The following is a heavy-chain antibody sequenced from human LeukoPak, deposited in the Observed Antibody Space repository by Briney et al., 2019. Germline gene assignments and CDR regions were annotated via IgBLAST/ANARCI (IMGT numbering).Heavy chain of an antibody. J-gene: IGHJ4*02. CDR3: ARGTYYDYVWGSYRANLVDY. Sequence: GASVKVSCKASGYTFTSYDIHWVRQATGQGLEWMGWMNPNSGNTGYAQKFQGRVTMTRNTSISTAHMELSSLRAEDTAVYYCARGTYYDYVWGSYRANLVDYWGQGTLVTVSS. V-gene: IGHV1-8*01. CDR1: GYTFTSYD. CDR2: MNPNSGNT. D-gene: IGHD3-16*02.